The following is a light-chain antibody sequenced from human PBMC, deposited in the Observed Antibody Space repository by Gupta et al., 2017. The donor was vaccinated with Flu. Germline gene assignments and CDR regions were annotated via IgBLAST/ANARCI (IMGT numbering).Light chain of an antibody. CDR3: AAWDDSLNGSYVV. Sequence: QSVLTQPPSASGTPGPMVTISCSGSSANIGSNTVTWYQQLPGTAPKLLIYSTNPRPSGVPDRFSGSKSGTSDSLARSGLQYEDEADYYCAAWDDSLNGSYVVFGGGTNLTV. J-gene: IGLJ2*01. V-gene: IGLV1-44*01. CDR1: SANIGSNT. CDR2: STN.